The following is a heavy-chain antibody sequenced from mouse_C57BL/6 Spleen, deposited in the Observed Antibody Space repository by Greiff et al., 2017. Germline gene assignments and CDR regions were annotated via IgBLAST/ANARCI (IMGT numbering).Heavy chain of an antibody. D-gene: IGHD1-1*01. J-gene: IGHJ4*01. CDR1: GFTFSDYG. CDR3: ARRGITTVVATPYAMDY. Sequence: EVKLMESGGGLVKPGGSLKLSCAASGFTFSDYGMHWVRQAPEKGLAWVAYISSGSSTIYYADTVKGRFTISRDNAKNTLFLQMTSLRSEDTAMYYCARRGITTVVATPYAMDYWGQGTSVTVSS. CDR2: ISSGSSTI. V-gene: IGHV5-17*01.